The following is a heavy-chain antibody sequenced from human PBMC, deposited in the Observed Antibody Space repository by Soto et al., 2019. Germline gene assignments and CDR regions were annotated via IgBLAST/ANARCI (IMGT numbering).Heavy chain of an antibody. CDR2: INSGGIT. J-gene: IGHJ5*02. Sequence: EVQLVESGGGLVQPGGSLRLSCEASGLTVNSNYMSWVRQAPGKGLEWVSLINSGGITYYADSVKGRFTISKDNSKNTLYLQMNSLRAEDTAMYYCARDSYEQAGFFWFDPWGQGTLVTVSS. CDR3: ARDSYEQAGFFWFDP. CDR1: GLTVNSNY. V-gene: IGHV3-66*01. D-gene: IGHD3-3*01.